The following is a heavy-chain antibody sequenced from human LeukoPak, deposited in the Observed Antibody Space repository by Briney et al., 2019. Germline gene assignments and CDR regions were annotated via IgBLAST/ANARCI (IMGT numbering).Heavy chain of an antibody. D-gene: IGHD5-24*01. V-gene: IGHV1-2*02. Sequence: ASVKVSFKASGYTFTGYYIHLVRQAPGPGLEWVGGINPNSGGTNYAQKFQGRVTMTRDTSISTAYMQLSSLRSEDTAVYYCARRPPISRDGYNNDYWGQGTLVTVSS. CDR2: INPNSGGT. J-gene: IGHJ4*02. CDR1: GYTFTGYY. CDR3: ARRPPISRDGYNNDY.